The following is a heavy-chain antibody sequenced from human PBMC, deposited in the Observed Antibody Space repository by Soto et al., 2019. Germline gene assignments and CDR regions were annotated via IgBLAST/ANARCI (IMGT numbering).Heavy chain of an antibody. CDR1: GGSISTGGYY. J-gene: IGHJ5*02. D-gene: IGHD4-17*01. CDR2: TFYSGAT. CDR3: ARVTHYDYGAKSGWLDT. Sequence: PSETLSLTCTVSGGSISTGGYYWSWLRQHPGKGLEWIGYTFYSGATYYNPSLKSRTIISVDTSKNQFSLTLSSLTAADTAVYYCARVTHYDYGAKSGWLDTWGQGTLVTVSS. V-gene: IGHV4-31*03.